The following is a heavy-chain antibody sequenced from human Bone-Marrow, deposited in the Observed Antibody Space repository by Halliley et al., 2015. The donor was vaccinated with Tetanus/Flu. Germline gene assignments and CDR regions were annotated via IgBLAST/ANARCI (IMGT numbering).Heavy chain of an antibody. J-gene: IGHJ4*02. V-gene: IGHV3-21*01. Sequence: AFISRTRNYRHYVVSAEGRFTISRDNAKNSVSLQMDSLRAEDTAVYYCAREMSPQDTSGVFDQWGQGTLVTVST. CDR3: AREMSPQDTSGVFDQ. D-gene: IGHD3-22*01. CDR2: ISRTRNYR.